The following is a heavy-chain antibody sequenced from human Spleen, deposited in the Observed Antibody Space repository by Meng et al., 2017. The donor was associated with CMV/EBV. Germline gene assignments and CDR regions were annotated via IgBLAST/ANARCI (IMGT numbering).Heavy chain of an antibody. Sequence: GSLRLSCTVSGGSISSSSYYWGWIRQPPGKGLEWIGYIHYSGSTDYKPSLKSRVTISVDGSKNQFSLRLNSVTAADTAVYYCASRITFDYWGQGILVTVSS. D-gene: IGHD3-10*01. V-gene: IGHV4-61*05. CDR1: GGSISSSSYY. CDR2: IHYSGST. J-gene: IGHJ4*02. CDR3: ASRITFDY.